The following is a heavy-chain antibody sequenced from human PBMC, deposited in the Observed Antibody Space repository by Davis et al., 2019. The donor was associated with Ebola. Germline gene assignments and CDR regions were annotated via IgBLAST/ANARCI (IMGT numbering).Heavy chain of an antibody. J-gene: IGHJ6*02. V-gene: IGHV3-74*01. Sequence: GESLKISCAASGFTFSSYWMHWVRQAPGKGLVWVSRINSDGSSTSYADSVKGRFTISRDNAKNTLYLQMNSLRAEDTAVYYCARDGTTIFGVVINPMDVWGQGTTVTVSS. CDR3: ARDGTTIFGVVINPMDV. D-gene: IGHD3-3*01. CDR1: GFTFSSYW. CDR2: INSDGSST.